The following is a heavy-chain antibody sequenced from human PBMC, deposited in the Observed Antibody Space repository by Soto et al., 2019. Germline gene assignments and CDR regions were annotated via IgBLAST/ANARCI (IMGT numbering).Heavy chain of an antibody. V-gene: IGHV1-58*01. D-gene: IGHD3-22*01. CDR1: GFTFTSSA. J-gene: IGHJ5*02. Sequence: ASVKVSCKASGFTFTSSAVQWVRQARGQRLEWIGWIVVGSGNTNYAQKFQERVTITRDMSTSTAYMELSSLRSEDTAVYYCAASRDYYDSSGSFWFDPWGQGTLVIVSS. CDR3: AASRDYYDSSGSFWFDP. CDR2: IVVGSGNT.